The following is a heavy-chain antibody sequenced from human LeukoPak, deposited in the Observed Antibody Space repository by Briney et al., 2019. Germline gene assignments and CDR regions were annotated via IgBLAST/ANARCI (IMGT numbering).Heavy chain of an antibody. V-gene: IGHV4-31*03. D-gene: IGHD3-22*01. CDR1: GGSISSGGYY. CDR2: IYYSGST. CDR3: AGGTDSSKVRD. J-gene: IGHJ4*02. Sequence: PSQTLSLTCTVSGGSISSGGYYWSWIRQHPGKGLEWIGYIYYSGSTYYNPSLKSRVTISVDTSENQFSLKLSSVTAADTAVYCCAGGTDSSKVRDWGQGTLVTASS.